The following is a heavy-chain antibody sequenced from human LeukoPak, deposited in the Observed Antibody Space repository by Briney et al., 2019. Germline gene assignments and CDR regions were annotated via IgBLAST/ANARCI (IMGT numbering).Heavy chain of an antibody. CDR1: GFTFSSYA. J-gene: IGHJ5*02. CDR3: ARGTKGSYHLNWFDP. Sequence: PGGSLRLSCAASGFTFSSYAMNWVRQAPGMGLDWVSAITESGAGTYYADSVKGRFIISRDNSKNTPYLQMNSLRAEDAAVYYCARGTKGSYHLNWFDPWGHGTLVTVSS. V-gene: IGHV3-23*01. CDR2: ITESGAGT. D-gene: IGHD3-16*02.